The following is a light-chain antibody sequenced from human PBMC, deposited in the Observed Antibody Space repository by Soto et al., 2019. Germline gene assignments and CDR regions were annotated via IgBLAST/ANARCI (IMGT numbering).Light chain of an antibody. J-gene: IGKJ5*01. CDR1: QRISIS. Sequence: IQKSPAHSSLSAYVGDRVPIRCRASQRISISLNWYQLKPPKAPPLLMNCASYLKIGVPTRFRGSGSGTGFTLTTNRLQPPDFATYDCQQTYTTPLITIGQGTRLEIK. CDR3: QQTYTTPLIT. V-gene: IGKV1-39*01. CDR2: CAS.